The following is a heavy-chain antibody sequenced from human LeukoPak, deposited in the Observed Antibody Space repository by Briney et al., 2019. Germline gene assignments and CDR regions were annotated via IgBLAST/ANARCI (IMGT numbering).Heavy chain of an antibody. D-gene: IGHD5-12*01. CDR3: ARGPISVATPLFDY. CDR1: GGSFSGYY. V-gene: IGHV4-34*01. Sequence: SETLSLTCAVYGGSFSGYYWSWIRQPPGKGLEWIGEINHSGSTNYNPSLKSRVTISVDTSKNQFSLKLSSVTAADTAVYYCARGPISVATPLFDYWGQGPLVTVSS. CDR2: INHSGST. J-gene: IGHJ4*02.